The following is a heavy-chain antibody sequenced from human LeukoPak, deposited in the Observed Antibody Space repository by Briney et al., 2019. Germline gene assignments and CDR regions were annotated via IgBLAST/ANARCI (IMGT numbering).Heavy chain of an antibody. CDR2: SKSDGSST. J-gene: IGHJ1*01. D-gene: IGHD3-9*01. V-gene: IGHV3-74*01. Sequence: GGSLRLSCAASGFTFSSYWMHWVRQAPGKGLVWVSRSKSDGSSTSYADSVKGRFTISRDNAEKTLYLQMTSLRAEDTAVYYCATGHGLRYFDWLSSFQHWGQGTLVTVSS. CDR3: ATGHGLRYFDWLSSFQH. CDR1: GFTFSSYW.